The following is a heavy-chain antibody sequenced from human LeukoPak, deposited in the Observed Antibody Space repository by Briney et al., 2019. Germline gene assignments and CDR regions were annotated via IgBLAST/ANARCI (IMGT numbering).Heavy chain of an antibody. CDR1: GGSISSSIYH. CDR3: ARETESSAEY. Sequence: SETLSLTCTVSGGSISSSIYHWAWIRQPPGKGLEWIASIYHTGNTYYKPSLKSRVTISVDTSKNQFSLKVNSVTAADTAVYFCARETESSAEYWGQGTLVTVTS. D-gene: IGHD6-25*01. J-gene: IGHJ4*02. CDR2: IYHTGNT. V-gene: IGHV4-39*07.